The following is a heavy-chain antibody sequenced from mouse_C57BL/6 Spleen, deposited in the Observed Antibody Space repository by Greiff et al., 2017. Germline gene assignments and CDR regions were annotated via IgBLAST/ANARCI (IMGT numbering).Heavy chain of an antibody. D-gene: IGHD2-2*01. Sequence: QVQLQQSGPELVKPGASVKISCKASGYAFSSSWMNWVKQRPGKGLEWIGRIYPGDGDTNYNGKFKGKATLTADKSSSTAYMQLSSLTSEDAAVYVCARREGYGVHALDYWGQGTSVTVSS. J-gene: IGHJ4*01. CDR1: GYAFSSSW. CDR2: IYPGDGDT. CDR3: ARREGYGVHALDY. V-gene: IGHV1-82*01.